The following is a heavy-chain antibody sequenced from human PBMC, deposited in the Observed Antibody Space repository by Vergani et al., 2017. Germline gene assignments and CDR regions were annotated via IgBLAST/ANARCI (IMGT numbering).Heavy chain of an antibody. CDR2: INHSGST. J-gene: IGHJ6*03. V-gene: IGHV4-34*01. Sequence: QVQLQQWGAGLLKPSETLSLTCAVYGGSFSGYYWSWIRQPPGKGLEWIGEINHSGSTNYNPSLKSRVTISVDTSKNQFSLKLSSVTAADTAVYSCARVRRYDVWSGYYIRPTTEDYYYYMDVWGKGTTVTVSS. CDR3: ARVRRYDVWSGYYIRPTTEDYYYYMDV. CDR1: GGSFSGYY. D-gene: IGHD3-3*01.